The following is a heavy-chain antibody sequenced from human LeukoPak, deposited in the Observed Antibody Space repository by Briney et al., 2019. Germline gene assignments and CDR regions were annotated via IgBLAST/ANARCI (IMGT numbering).Heavy chain of an antibody. V-gene: IGHV3-30*02. J-gene: IGHJ6*03. CDR1: GFTFSSYG. Sequence: PGGSLRLSCAASGFTFSSYGMHWVRQAPGKGLEWVAFIRYDGSNKYYADSVKGRFTISRDNSKNTLYLQMNSLRAEDTAVYYCAKGPGYCSSTSCSRYYYYYYMDVWGKGTTVTVSS. D-gene: IGHD2-2*01. CDR2: IRYDGSNK. CDR3: AKGPGYCSSTSCSRYYYYYYMDV.